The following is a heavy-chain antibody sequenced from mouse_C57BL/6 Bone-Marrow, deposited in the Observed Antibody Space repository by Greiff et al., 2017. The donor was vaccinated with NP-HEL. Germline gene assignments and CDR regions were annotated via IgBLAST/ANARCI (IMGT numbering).Heavy chain of an antibody. CDR2: IYPGSGNT. D-gene: IGHD3-2*02. Sequence: VQLQQSGPELVKPGASVKISCKASGYSFTSYYIHWVKQRPGQGLEWIGWIYPGSGNTKYNEKFKGKATLTADTSSSTAYMQLSSLTSEDSAVYYCARQPAQAPWFAYWGQGTLVTVSA. CDR1: GYSFTSYY. V-gene: IGHV1-66*01. J-gene: IGHJ3*01. CDR3: ARQPAQAPWFAY.